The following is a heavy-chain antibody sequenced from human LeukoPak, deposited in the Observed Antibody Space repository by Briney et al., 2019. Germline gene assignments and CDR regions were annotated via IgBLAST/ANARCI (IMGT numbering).Heavy chain of an antibody. CDR1: GYTFTDYY. CDR2: IYSNSGGT. J-gene: IGHJ3*02. V-gene: IGHV1-2*02. Sequence: ASVKVSCKASGYTFTDYYIHWVRQAPGQGLEWMGWIYSNSGGTNYVQKFQGRVTMARDTSISTAYMELTSLKSDDTAVYFCAADSSGWSDDTLDIWGQGKMVTVSS. CDR3: AADSSGWSDDTLDI. D-gene: IGHD6-19*01.